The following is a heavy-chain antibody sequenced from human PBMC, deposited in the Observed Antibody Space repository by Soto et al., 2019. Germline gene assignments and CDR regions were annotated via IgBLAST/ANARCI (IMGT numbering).Heavy chain of an antibody. CDR3: GAGQFFSDY. CDR2: ISFDGSNT. CDR1: GFTFSSYG. V-gene: IGHV3-30*03. J-gene: IGHJ4*02. D-gene: IGHD6-19*01. Sequence: QVQLVESGGGVVQPGRSLRLSCVASGFTFSSYGMHWVRQAPGKGLEWVALISFDGSNTYYADSVKGRFTISRDNSQNTLYLQMHSLRAEDTSLYYCGAGQFFSDYWGQGALVTVSS.